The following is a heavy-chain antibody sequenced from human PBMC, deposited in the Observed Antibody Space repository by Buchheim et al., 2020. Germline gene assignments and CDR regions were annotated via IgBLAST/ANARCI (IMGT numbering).Heavy chain of an antibody. V-gene: IGHV3-23*01. Sequence: EVPLLESGGGLVQPGGSLRLSCAASGFSFSSHAMSWVRQAPGKGLEWVAVINDSGGSRYYADSVKGRFTIASDNSKNTLHLQMNSLRAEDTAVYYCAKDWALVLRYLDYWGQGTL. CDR3: AKDWALVLRYLDY. CDR1: GFSFSSHA. CDR2: INDSGGSR. J-gene: IGHJ4*02. D-gene: IGHD3-9*01.